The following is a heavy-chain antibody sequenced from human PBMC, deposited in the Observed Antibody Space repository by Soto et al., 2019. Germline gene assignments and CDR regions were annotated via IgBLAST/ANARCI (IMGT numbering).Heavy chain of an antibody. V-gene: IGHV1-24*01. Sequence: ASVKVSCKVSGYTLTELSMHWVRQAPGKGLEWMGGFDPEDGETIYAQKFQGRVTMTTDTSTSTAYMELRSLRSDDTAVYYCARGPVDGLERRYYYMDVWGKGTTVTVSS. CDR3: ARGPVDGLERRYYYMDV. J-gene: IGHJ6*03. CDR2: FDPEDGET. CDR1: GYTLTELS. D-gene: IGHD1-1*01.